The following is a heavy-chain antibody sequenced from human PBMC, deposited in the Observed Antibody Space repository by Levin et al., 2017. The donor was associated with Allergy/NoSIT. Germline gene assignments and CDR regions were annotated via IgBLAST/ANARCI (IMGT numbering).Heavy chain of an antibody. V-gene: IGHV4-31*03. Sequence: PSETLSLTCTVSGGSISSGGYYWSWIRQHPGKGLEWIGYIYYSGSTYYNPSLKSRVTISVDTSKNQFSLKLSSVTAADTAVYYCARDNRRQQLVYYFDYWGQGTLVTVSS. J-gene: IGHJ4*02. CDR3: ARDNRRQQLVYYFDY. CDR1: GGSISSGGYY. D-gene: IGHD6-13*01. CDR2: IYYSGST.